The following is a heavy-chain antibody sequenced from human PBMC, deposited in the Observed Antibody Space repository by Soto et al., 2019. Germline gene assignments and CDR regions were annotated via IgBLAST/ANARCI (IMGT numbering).Heavy chain of an antibody. D-gene: IGHD6-13*01. CDR3: ARHPSGIEAAGTWNYYSGMDV. Sequence: AAVKVSCKDSGVTFTSNYIHWVRQAPGQGFEWMGWINPQSGGTNYPQKFQGRVTMTRDTSISTAYMELSRLRSDDTAVYYCARHPSGIEAAGTWNYYSGMDVWGQGTTPTDSS. J-gene: IGHJ6*02. CDR2: INPQSGGT. CDR1: GVTFTSNY. V-gene: IGHV1-2*02.